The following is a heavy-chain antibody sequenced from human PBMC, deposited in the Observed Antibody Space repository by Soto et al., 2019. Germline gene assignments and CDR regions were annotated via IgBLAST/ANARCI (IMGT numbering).Heavy chain of an antibody. CDR2: IYYSGST. V-gene: IGHV4-59*01. D-gene: IGHD3-10*01. CDR1: GGSISSYY. CDR3: ARAHYYGSGGDAFDI. J-gene: IGHJ3*02. Sequence: SETLSLTCTVSGGSISSYYWSWIRQPPGKGLEWIGYIYYSGSTNYNPSLKSRVTISVDTSKNQFSLKLSSVTAADTAVYYCARAHYYGSGGDAFDIWGQGTMVTVSS.